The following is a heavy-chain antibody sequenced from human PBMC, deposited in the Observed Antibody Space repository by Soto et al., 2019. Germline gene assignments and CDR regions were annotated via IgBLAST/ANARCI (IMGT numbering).Heavy chain of an antibody. CDR2: IYYGGST. CDR1: GGSISSDGYY. V-gene: IGHV4-31*03. J-gene: IGHJ4*02. Sequence: SETLSLTCTVSGGSISSDGYYWSWIRQHPGKGLEWIGYIYYGGSTYYNPSLKSRVTISVDTSKNQFSLKLSSVTAADTAVYYCARRRGDYYFDYWGQGTPVTVSS. D-gene: IGHD2-21*02. CDR3: ARRRGDYYFDY.